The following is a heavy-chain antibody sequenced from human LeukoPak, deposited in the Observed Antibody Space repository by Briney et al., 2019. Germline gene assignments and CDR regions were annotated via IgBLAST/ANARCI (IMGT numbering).Heavy chain of an antibody. V-gene: IGHV3-21*01. Sequence: GALRLSCAASGFTFSTYTMNWVRQAPGKGLEWVSSISSRSSYIYYADSVKGRFTISRDNAKNSLYLQMNSLRAEDTAVYYCARSSSRYCSGGSCYSGVLGYFDYWGQGTLVTVSS. CDR2: ISSRSSYI. CDR1: GFTFSTYT. D-gene: IGHD2-15*01. J-gene: IGHJ4*02. CDR3: ARSSSRYCSGGSCYSGVLGYFDY.